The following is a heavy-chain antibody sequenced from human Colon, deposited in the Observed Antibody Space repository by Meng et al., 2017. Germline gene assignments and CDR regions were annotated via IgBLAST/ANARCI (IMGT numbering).Heavy chain of an antibody. D-gene: IGHD3-22*01. CDR2: IWYDGSNK. J-gene: IGHJ3*02. CDR3: ARDQDSSGYSLPPPAFDI. V-gene: IGHV3-33*01. CDR1: GFTFSSYG. Sequence: GGPLRLSCAASGFTFSSYGMHWVRQAPGKGLEWVAVIWYDGSNKYYADSVKGRFTISRDNSKNTLYLQMNSLRAEDTAVYYCARDQDSSGYSLPPPAFDIWGQGTMVTVSS.